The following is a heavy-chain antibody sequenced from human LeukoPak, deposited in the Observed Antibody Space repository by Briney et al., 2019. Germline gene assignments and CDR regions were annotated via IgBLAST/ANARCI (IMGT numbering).Heavy chain of an antibody. D-gene: IGHD6-13*01. V-gene: IGHV1-2*02. CDR1: GYTFTGYY. J-gene: IGHJ5*02. CDR2: INPNSGGT. CDR3: ARSGAAGTRYWFDP. Sequence: GASVKVSCKASGYTFTGYYMHWVRQAPGQGLEWMGWINPNSGGTNYAQKFQGRVTMTRNTSISTAYMELSSLRSEDTAVYYCARSGAAGTRYWFDPWGQGTLVTVSS.